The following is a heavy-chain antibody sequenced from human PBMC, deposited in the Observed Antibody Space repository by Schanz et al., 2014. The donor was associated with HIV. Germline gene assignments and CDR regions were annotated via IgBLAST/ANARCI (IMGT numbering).Heavy chain of an antibody. CDR3: ATAAVTDYSDN. CDR1: GLTLSSYA. J-gene: IGHJ4*02. Sequence: EVQVLESGGDLVQPGGSLRLSCAASGLTLSSYAMSWVRQAPGKGLQWVSTITGSGANTYYTDSMRARFTISRDNSKNTLYLQMNSLRGEDTAVYYCATAAVTDYSDNWGQGSLVTVSS. CDR2: ITGSGANT. D-gene: IGHD4-17*01. V-gene: IGHV3-23*01.